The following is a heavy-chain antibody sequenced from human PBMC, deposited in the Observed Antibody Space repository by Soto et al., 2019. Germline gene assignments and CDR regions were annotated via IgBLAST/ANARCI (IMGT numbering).Heavy chain of an antibody. V-gene: IGHV1-69*01. Sequence: QVQLVQSGAEVKKPGSSVKVSCKASGGTFSSYAISWVRQAPGQGLEWMGGIIPIFGTANYAQKFQGRVTITADESTSTAYMELSSLRSEDTAVYYCARVGAARLSGHYYGMDVWGQGTTVTVSS. CDR2: IIPIFGTA. D-gene: IGHD6-6*01. CDR3: ARVGAARLSGHYYGMDV. CDR1: GGTFSSYA. J-gene: IGHJ6*02.